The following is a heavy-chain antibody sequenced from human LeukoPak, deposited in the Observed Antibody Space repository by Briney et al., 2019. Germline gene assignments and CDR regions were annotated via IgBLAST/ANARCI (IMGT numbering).Heavy chain of an antibody. V-gene: IGHV3-30-3*01. J-gene: IGHJ4*02. CDR3: ARDPIPGAPDYFDH. CDR2: ISHDGTTK. Sequence: GRSPTLSCEACGKAFRSWAMHWFRQAPGKGPEWVTVISHDGTTKYYADSVKGRFTISRDNSKNTLYLQMSSLRVEDTAMYYCARDPIPGAPDYFDHWGRGTLVTVSS. D-gene: IGHD1-14*01. CDR1: GKAFRSWA.